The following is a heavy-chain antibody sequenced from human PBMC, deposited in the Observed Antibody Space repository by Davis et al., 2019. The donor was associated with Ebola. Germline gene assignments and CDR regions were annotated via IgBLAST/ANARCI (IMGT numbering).Heavy chain of an antibody. V-gene: IGHV3-30*18. D-gene: IGHD2/OR15-2a*01. J-gene: IGHJ6*02. CDR3: AKDGNKKFYYDGMDV. CDR1: GLTFGNYG. Sequence: GGSLRLSCTASGLTFGNYGMHWVRQAPGKGLEWVAFISYDGVRKHYVDSVKGRVTISRDNPKNTLYLQMNSLTSEDTAVYYSAKDGNKKFYYDGMDVWGQGTTVTVSS. CDR2: ISYDGVRK.